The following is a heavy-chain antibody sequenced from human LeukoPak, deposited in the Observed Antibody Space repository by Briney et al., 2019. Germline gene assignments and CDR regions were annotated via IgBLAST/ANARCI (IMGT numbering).Heavy chain of an antibody. V-gene: IGHV3-23*01. J-gene: IGHJ3*02. CDR1: GFTFSIYA. Sequence: GGSLRLSCAASGFTFSIYAMNWVRQAPGKGLEWVSSISDGGGGTYYADSVKGRFTISRDNSKDTLYLQMNRLRAEDTAVYYCARVAWSSGWPPDAFDIWGQGTMVTVSS. CDR2: ISDGGGGT. D-gene: IGHD6-19*01. CDR3: ARVAWSSGWPPDAFDI.